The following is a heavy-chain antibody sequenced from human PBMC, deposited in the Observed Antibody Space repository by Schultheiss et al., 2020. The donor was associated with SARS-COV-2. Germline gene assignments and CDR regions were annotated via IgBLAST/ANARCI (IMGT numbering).Heavy chain of an antibody. Sequence: SETLSLTCTVSGGSISSGGYYWSWIRQHPGKGLEWIGYIYYSGSTYYNPSLKSRVTISVDTSKNQFSLKLSSVTAADTAVYYCAKMAYSSSWDDYYYGMDVWGQGTTVTVSS. CDR1: GGSISSGGYY. J-gene: IGHJ6*02. D-gene: IGHD6-13*01. CDR3: AKMAYSSSWDDYYYGMDV. CDR2: IYYSGST. V-gene: IGHV4-31*03.